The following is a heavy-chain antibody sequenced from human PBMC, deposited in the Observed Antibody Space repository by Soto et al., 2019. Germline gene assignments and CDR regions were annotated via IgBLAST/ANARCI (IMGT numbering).Heavy chain of an antibody. Sequence: GGSLRLSCAASGFTFSSYGMHWVRQAPGKGLEWVAVIWYDGSNKYYADSVKGRFTISRDNSKNTLYLQMNSLRAEDTAVYYCARDQDDFWSGQGPTYGMDVWGQRTTVTVSS. CDR1: GFTFSSYG. CDR3: ARDQDDFWSGQGPTYGMDV. CDR2: IWYDGSNK. V-gene: IGHV3-33*01. J-gene: IGHJ6*02. D-gene: IGHD3-3*01.